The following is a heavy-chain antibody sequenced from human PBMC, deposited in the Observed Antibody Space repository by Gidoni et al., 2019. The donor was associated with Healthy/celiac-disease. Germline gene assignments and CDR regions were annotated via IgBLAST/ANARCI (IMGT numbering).Heavy chain of an antibody. J-gene: IGHJ6*02. V-gene: IGHV1-18*01. Sequence: QVQLVQSGSEVKKPGASVKVSCKASGYTFISYCISWVRQAPGQGLEWMGWISAYNGNTNDAQKLQGRVTMTTDTSTSTAYMELRSLRSDDTAVYYCARDGREWELPMYYYYGMDVWGQGTTVTVSS. CDR1: GYTFISYC. D-gene: IGHD1-26*01. CDR3: ARDGREWELPMYYYYGMDV. CDR2: ISAYNGNT.